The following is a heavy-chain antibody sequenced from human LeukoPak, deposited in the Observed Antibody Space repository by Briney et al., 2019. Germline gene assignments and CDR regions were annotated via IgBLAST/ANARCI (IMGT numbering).Heavy chain of an antibody. Sequence: ASVKASCKPSGYTFTSYGISWVRQAPGQGLEWMGWISAYNGNTNYAQKLQGRVTMTTDTSTSTAYMELRSLRSDDTAVYYCARLPIAVAGLYYFDYWGQGTLVTVSS. CDR2: ISAYNGNT. V-gene: IGHV1-18*01. CDR3: ARLPIAVAGLYYFDY. J-gene: IGHJ4*02. CDR1: GYTFTSYG. D-gene: IGHD6-19*01.